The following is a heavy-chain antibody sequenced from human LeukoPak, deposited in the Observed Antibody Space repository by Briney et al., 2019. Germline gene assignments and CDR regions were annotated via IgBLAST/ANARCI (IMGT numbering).Heavy chain of an antibody. J-gene: IGHJ4*02. CDR2: IYYSGST. V-gene: IGHV4-39*07. Sequence: PSETLSLTCTVSGGSISSSSYYWGWIRQPPGKGLEWIGSIYYSGSTYYNPSLKSRVTISVDTSKNQFSLKLSSVTAADTAMYYCARVDSSGYYVFDYWGQGTLVTVSS. D-gene: IGHD3-22*01. CDR1: GGSISSSSYY. CDR3: ARVDSSGYYVFDY.